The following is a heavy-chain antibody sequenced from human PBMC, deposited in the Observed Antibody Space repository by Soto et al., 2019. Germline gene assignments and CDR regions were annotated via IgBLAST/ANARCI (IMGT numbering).Heavy chain of an antibody. CDR3: ARERYCSGGSCYSDAFDI. J-gene: IGHJ3*02. D-gene: IGHD2-15*01. CDR1: VYTFTGYY. CDR2: INPNSGGT. Sequence: ASVKVSCKASVYTFTGYYMHWVRQAPGQGLEWMGWINPNSGGTNYAQKFQGWVTMTRDTSISTAYMELSRLRSDDTAVYYCARERYCSGGSCYSDAFDIWGQGTMVTVSS. V-gene: IGHV1-2*04.